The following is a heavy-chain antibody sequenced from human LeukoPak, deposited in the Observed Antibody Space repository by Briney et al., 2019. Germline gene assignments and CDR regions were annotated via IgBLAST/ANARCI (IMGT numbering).Heavy chain of an antibody. Sequence: SVKVSCKASGGTFSSYTISWVRQAPGQGLEWMGRIIPILGIANYAQKFQGRVTITADKSTSTAYMELRSLRSEDTAVYYCARETVTTVFWFDPWGQGTLVTVSS. V-gene: IGHV1-69*04. CDR1: GGTFSSYT. CDR2: IIPILGIA. D-gene: IGHD4-11*01. CDR3: ARETVTTVFWFDP. J-gene: IGHJ5*02.